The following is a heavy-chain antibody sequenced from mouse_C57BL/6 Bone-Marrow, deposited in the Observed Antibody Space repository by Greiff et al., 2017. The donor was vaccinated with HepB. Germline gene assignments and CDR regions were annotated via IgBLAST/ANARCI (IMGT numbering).Heavy chain of an antibody. V-gene: IGHV2-2*01. CDR3: ARNGDYYGSSYDAMDY. CDR2: IWSGGST. J-gene: IGHJ4*01. Sequence: VKLVESGPGLVQPSQSLSITCTVSGFSLTSYGVHWVRQSPGKGLEWLGVIWSGGSTDYNAAFISRLSISKDNSKSQVFFKMNSLQADDTAIYYCARNGDYYGSSYDAMDYWGQGTSVTVSS. CDR1: GFSLTSYG. D-gene: IGHD1-1*01.